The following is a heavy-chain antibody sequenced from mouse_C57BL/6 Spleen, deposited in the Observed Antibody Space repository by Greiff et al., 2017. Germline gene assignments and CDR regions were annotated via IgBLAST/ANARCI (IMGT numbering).Heavy chain of an antibody. CDR3: ARRKLNYSNDDAMDY. D-gene: IGHD2-12*01. CDR1: GYTFTSYW. J-gene: IGHJ4*01. CDR2: IDPSVGST. Sequence: VQLQQPGAELVRPGTSVKLSCKASGYTFTSYWMHWVKQRPGQGLEWIGVIDPSVGSTNYNQKFKGKATVTVDTSSSTAYMQLNSLTSEDSAVXDCARRKLNYSNDDAMDYWGQGTSVTVSS. V-gene: IGHV1-59*01.